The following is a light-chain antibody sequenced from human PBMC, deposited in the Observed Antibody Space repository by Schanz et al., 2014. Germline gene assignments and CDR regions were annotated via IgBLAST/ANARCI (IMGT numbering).Light chain of an antibody. V-gene: IGLV2-8*01. CDR1: SSDIGNYNY. CDR2: EVT. CDR3: SSNGGVNIYV. Sequence: QSALTQPPSASGSPGQSVTISCTGTSSDIGNYNYVSWYQQHPGQAPKLVIYEVTKRPSGVPDRFSGSKSGNTASLTVSGLQAEDEADYYCSSNGGVNIYVFGTGTKLTV. J-gene: IGLJ1*01.